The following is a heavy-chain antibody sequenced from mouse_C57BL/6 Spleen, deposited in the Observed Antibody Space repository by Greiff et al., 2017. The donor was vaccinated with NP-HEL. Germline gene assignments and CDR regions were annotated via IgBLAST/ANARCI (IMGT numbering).Heavy chain of an antibody. CDR2: IYPGDGDT. CDR1: GYAFSSSW. CDR3: ARKGGQTALFDY. Sequence: QVQLQQSGPELVKPGASVKISCKASGYAFSSSWMNWVKQRPGQGLEWIGRIYPGDGDTNYNGKFKGKATLTADKSSSTAYMQLSSLTSEDSAVYFCARKGGQTALFDYWGQGTTLTVSS. V-gene: IGHV1-82*01. J-gene: IGHJ2*01. D-gene: IGHD3-2*01.